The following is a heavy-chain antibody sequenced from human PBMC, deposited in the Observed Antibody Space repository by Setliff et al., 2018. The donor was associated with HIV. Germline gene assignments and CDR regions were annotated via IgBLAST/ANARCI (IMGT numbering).Heavy chain of an antibody. CDR3: ARAGSGYDLNYNYFDP. J-gene: IGHJ5*02. V-gene: IGHV4-59*01. CDR1: GGSIGASY. D-gene: IGHD5-12*01. CDR2: IYYTGST. Sequence: SSETLSLTCSLSGGSIGASYWSWIRQSPGKELEWIAYIYYTGSTSYNPSLKSRVTISVDTSKNQFFLELTSVTAADTAVYYCARAGSGYDLNYNYFDPWGQGTLVTVSS.